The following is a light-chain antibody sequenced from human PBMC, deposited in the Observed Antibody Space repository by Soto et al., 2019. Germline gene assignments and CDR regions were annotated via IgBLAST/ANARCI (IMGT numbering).Light chain of an antibody. CDR1: STDVGGYNY. CDR3: FSYASSSTRV. CDR2: EDT. V-gene: IGLV2-14*01. J-gene: IGLJ1*01. Sequence: QSVLTQTASVSGSPGQSITISCAGTSTDVGGYNYVSCYQLHPGKAPKLIIYEDTNRPSGVSDRFSGSKSGNTASLTISGLQAEDEADYYCFSYASSSTRVFGTGTKVTVL.